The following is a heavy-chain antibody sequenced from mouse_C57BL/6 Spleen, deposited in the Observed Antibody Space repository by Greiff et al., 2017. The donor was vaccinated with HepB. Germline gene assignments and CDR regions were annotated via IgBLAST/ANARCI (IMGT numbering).Heavy chain of an antibody. J-gene: IGHJ2*01. CDR2: IHPNSGST. V-gene: IGHV1-64*01. D-gene: IGHD2-4*01. CDR1: GYTFTSYW. Sequence: VQLQQPGAELVKPGASVKLSCKASGYTFTSYWMHWVKQRPGQGLEWIGMIHPNSGSTNYNEKFKSKATLTVDKSSSTAYMQRSSLTSEDSAVYYCAPRGDYPPFDYWGQGTTLTVSS. CDR3: APRGDYPPFDY.